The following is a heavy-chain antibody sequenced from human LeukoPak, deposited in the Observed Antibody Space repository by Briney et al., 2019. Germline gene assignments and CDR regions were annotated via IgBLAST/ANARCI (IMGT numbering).Heavy chain of an antibody. V-gene: IGHV3-23*01. CDR3: ARASDPWGYDFWSGYYFSSPPGNYYYYGMDV. J-gene: IGHJ6*02. D-gene: IGHD3-3*01. Sequence: GGSLRLSCAASGFTFSSYAMSWVRQAPGKGLEWVSAISGSGGSTYYADSVKGRFTISRDNSKNTLYLQMNSLRAEDTAVYYCARASDPWGYDFWSGYYFSSPPGNYYYYGMDVWGQGTTVTVSS. CDR1: GFTFSSYA. CDR2: ISGSGGST.